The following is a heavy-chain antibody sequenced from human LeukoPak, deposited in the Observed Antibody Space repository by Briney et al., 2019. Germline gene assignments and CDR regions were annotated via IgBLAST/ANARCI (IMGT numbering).Heavy chain of an antibody. J-gene: IGHJ4*02. CDR1: GFTFSSYS. V-gene: IGHV3-48*04. CDR2: ISSLSGTI. Sequence: SGGSLRLSCAASGFTFSSYSMNWVRQAPGEGLEWVSYISSLSGTIYYADSVKGRFTISRDNAKNSLYLQLNSLRAEDTALYYCVRPRSPASNDGGYWGQGTLVTVSS. CDR3: VRPRSPASNDGGY. D-gene: IGHD1-1*01.